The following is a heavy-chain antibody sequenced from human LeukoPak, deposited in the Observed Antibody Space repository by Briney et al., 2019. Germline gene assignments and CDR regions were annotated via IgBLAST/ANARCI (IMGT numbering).Heavy chain of an antibody. J-gene: IGHJ4*02. CDR2: IRSKANSYAT. Sequence: GGSLRLSCAASGFTFSGSAMHWVRQASGKGLEWVGRIRSKANSYATAYAASVKGRFTISRDDSKNTAYLQMNSLKTEDTAVYYCASRSTYCSGGSCYRIPFDYWGQGTLVTVSS. D-gene: IGHD2-15*01. CDR1: GFTFSGSA. V-gene: IGHV3-73*01. CDR3: ASRSTYCSGGSCYRIPFDY.